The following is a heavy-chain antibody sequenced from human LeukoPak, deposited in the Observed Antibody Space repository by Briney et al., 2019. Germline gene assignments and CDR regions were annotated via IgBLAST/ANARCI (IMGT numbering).Heavy chain of an antibody. CDR3: ARRRHNFDFYDV. D-gene: IGHD3/OR15-3a*01. V-gene: IGHV4-39*01. CDR1: GDSIISNIYW. J-gene: IGHJ3*01. CDR2: TFYTGRT. Sequence: PSETLSLTCTVSGDSIISNIYWWDWVRLPPGKGLEWIGATFYTGRTFYSPSLKSRVTISVDTSKNQFSLDLSSATAADTAVYYGARRRHNFDFYDVWGQGTRVTVSS.